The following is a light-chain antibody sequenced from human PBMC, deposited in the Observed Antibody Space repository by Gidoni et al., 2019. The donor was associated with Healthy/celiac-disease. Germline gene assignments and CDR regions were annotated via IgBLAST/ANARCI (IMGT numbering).Light chain of an antibody. J-gene: IGKJ1*01. CDR2: AAS. CDR3: QQSYSTTWT. CDR1: QSISSY. V-gene: IGKV1-39*01. Sequence: DIQMNQSPSSLSASVGDRVTNTCRASQSISSYLNWYQQKPGKAPKLLIYAASSLQSGVPSRFSGSGSGTDFTLTISSLQPEDFATYYWQQSYSTTWTFGQGTKVEIK.